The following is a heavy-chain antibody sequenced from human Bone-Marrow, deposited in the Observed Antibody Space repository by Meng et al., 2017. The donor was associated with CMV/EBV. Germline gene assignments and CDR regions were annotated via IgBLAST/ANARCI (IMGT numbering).Heavy chain of an antibody. CDR3: ATTYNFRTFDP. CDR2: MYYSGST. J-gene: IGHJ5*02. CDR1: GFSVRGYY. Sequence: ESLKISCAVSGFSVRGYYMSWVRQPPGRGLEWIGSMYYSGSTYYSPSLKSRLTMLIDTSKNQFSLKLSSVTAADTAIFYCATTYNFRTFDPWGHGTLVTVSS. V-gene: IGHV4-38-2*01. D-gene: IGHD3-3*01.